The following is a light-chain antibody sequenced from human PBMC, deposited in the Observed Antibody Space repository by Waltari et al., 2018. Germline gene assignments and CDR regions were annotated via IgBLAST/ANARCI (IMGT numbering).Light chain of an antibody. CDR3: LQYGSSPWT. J-gene: IGKJ1*01. V-gene: IGKV3-15*01. CDR2: GAS. CDR1: QSVGNN. Sequence: EIVMTQSPATLSVSPGEGATLSCRASQSVGNNLAWYQHKPGQAPRLLIYGASTRATGIPARFSGSGSGTEFTLTISRLEPEDFAVYYCLQYGSSPWTFGQGTKVEIK.